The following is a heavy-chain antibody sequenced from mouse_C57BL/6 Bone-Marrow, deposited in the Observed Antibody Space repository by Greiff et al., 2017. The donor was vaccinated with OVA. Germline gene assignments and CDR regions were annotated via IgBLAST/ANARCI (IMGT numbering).Heavy chain of an antibody. D-gene: IGHD2-3*01. CDR2: INPSSGYT. CDR3: AYGWLLRL. Sequence: QVHVKQSGAELARPGASVKMSCKASGYTFTSYTMHWVKQRPGQGLEWIGYINPSSGYTKYNQKFKDKATLTADKSSSTAYMQLSSLTSEDSAVYYCAYGWLLRLGGQGTTLTVSS. V-gene: IGHV1-4*01. CDR1: GYTFTSYT. J-gene: IGHJ2*01.